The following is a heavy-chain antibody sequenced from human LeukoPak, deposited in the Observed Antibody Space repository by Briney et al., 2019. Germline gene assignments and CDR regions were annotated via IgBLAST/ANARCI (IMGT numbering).Heavy chain of an antibody. CDR3: ARDWSYLPSGAAGENDI. CDR1: GGSFSDYY. CDR2: ISSSGSTI. D-gene: IGHD6-13*01. Sequence: LSLTCAVYGGSFSDYYMSWIRQAPGKGLEWVSYISSSGSTIYYADSVKGRFTISRDNAKNSLYLQMNSLRAEDTAVCYCARDWSYLPSGAAGENDIWSQRTMVTVSS. J-gene: IGHJ3*02. V-gene: IGHV3-11*01.